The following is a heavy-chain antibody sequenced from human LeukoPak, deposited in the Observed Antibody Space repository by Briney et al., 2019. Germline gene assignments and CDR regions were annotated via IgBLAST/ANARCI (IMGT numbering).Heavy chain of an antibody. Sequence: PSETLSLTCTVSGGSISSSSYYWGWIRQPPGKGLEWIGEINHSGSTNYNPSLKSRVTISVDTSKNQFSLKLSSVTAADTAVYYCARGRGYSYGYGIDYWGQGTLVTVSS. CDR3: ARGRGYSYGYGIDY. V-gene: IGHV4-39*07. CDR2: INHSGST. D-gene: IGHD5-18*01. CDR1: GGSISSSSYY. J-gene: IGHJ4*02.